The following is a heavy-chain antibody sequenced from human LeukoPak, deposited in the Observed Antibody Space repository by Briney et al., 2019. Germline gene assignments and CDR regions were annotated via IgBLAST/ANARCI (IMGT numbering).Heavy chain of an antibody. V-gene: IGHV1-2*06. CDR3: ARDGYYDSSGYW. J-gene: IGHJ4*02. Sequence: ASVKVSCKASGYTFTGYYMHWVRQAPGQGLEWMGRINPNSGGTNYAQKFQGRVTMTRDTSISTACMELSRLRSDDTAVYYCARDGYYDSSGYWWGQGTLVTVSS. CDR2: INPNSGGT. D-gene: IGHD3-22*01. CDR1: GYTFTGYY.